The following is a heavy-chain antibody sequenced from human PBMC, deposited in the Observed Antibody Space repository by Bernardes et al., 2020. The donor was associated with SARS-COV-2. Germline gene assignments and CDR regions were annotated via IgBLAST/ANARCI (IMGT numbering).Heavy chain of an antibody. CDR3: ARDFGGEYDY. CDR1: GFSVSAYW. J-gene: IGHJ4*02. CDR2: INEEGRVI. D-gene: IGHD2-21*01. V-gene: IGHV3-74*01. Sequence: VGSLSLSCAASGFSVSAYWMHWVRQAPGEGLVWVARINEEGRVINYADSVRGRFTIYRDIADNKLYLQMRSLRADDTAVYYCARDFGGEYDYWGQGTLVTVSS.